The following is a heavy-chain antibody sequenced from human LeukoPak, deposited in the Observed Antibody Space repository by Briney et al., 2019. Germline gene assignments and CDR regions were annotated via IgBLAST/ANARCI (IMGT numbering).Heavy chain of an antibody. CDR2: IFHSGAT. CDR3: ARDASLGPFDS. J-gene: IGHJ4*02. D-gene: IGHD3-3*02. CDR1: GCSISTYY. Sequence: SGTLSLTCTVSGCSISTYYWSWIRQPPAKGLQWIGYIFHSGATNYSPSLRSRVAMSVDTSKNQFSLRLRSVTAADTAVYFCARDASLGPFDSWGQGIQVTVSS. V-gene: IGHV4-59*01.